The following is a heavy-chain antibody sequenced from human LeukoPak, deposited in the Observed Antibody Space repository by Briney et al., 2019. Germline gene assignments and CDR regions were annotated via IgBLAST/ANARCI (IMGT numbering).Heavy chain of an antibody. V-gene: IGHV3-15*01. CDR1: GFTFTNAW. Sequence: PGGSLRLSCAASGFTFTNAWMSWVRQAPGKGLEWVGRIKSKTDGGTTDYAAPVKDRFTISRGDSKNTLYLQMNSLRAEDTAVYYCARLAYCGGDCFYWVDYWGQGTLVTVSS. CDR3: ARLAYCGGDCFYWVDY. CDR2: IKSKTDGGTT. J-gene: IGHJ4*02. D-gene: IGHD2-21*02.